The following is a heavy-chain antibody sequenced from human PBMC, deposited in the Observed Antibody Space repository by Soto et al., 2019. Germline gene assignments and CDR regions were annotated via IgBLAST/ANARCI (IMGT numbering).Heavy chain of an antibody. V-gene: IGHV3-23*01. CDR3: ASYVRGPTFYFDN. D-gene: IGHD3-10*02. CDR1: GVRFSTYA. Sequence: PGGSLRLSCAASGVRFSTYAMSWVRQAPGKGLEWVSVISDNGDSTYYADSVKGRFTISRDSSKNTLYLRMNSLRAEDTAVYCCASYVRGPTFYFDNWGQGTLVTVSS. CDR2: ISDNGDST. J-gene: IGHJ4*02.